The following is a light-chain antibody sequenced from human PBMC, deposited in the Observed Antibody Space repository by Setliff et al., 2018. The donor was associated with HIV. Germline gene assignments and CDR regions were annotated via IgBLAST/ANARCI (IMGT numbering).Light chain of an antibody. Sequence: QSALTQPASVSGSPGQSITISCTGTGSDVGTSNYVSWYQQHPGKAPKLIIYDITTRPSGVSNRFSGSKSGNTASLTISGLQAEDEADYYCSIHRSRGYVFGTGTKVTVL. CDR2: DIT. CDR1: GSDVGTSNY. J-gene: IGLJ1*01. V-gene: IGLV2-14*03. CDR3: SIHRSRGYV.